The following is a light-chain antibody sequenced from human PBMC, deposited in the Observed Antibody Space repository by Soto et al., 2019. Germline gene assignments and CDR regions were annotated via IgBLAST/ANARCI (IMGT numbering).Light chain of an antibody. Sequence: QAVVTQEPSLTVSPGGTVTLTCASSTGAVTSGYYPNWFQQKPGQAPRALIYNTSNKHSWTPARFSGSLLGGKAALTLSGLQPEDEAEYYCLLYYGGAWVFGGGTKLTVL. J-gene: IGLJ3*02. V-gene: IGLV7-43*01. CDR1: TGAVTSGYY. CDR3: LLYYGGAWV. CDR2: NTS.